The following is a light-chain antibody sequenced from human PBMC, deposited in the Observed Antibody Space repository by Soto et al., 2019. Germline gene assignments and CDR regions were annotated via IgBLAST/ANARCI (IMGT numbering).Light chain of an antibody. CDR2: WAS. CDR1: QSVLYSSNNKNY. CDR3: QQYYSTPPYT. V-gene: IGKV4-1*01. J-gene: IGKJ2*01. Sequence: DIVMTQSPDSLAVSLGERATINCKSSQSVLYSSNNKNYLAWYQQQPGQPPKLLIYWASTRGSGVPDRFSGSGSGTDFTLTISSLQAEDVAVYYCQQYYSTPPYTFGQGTKLEIK.